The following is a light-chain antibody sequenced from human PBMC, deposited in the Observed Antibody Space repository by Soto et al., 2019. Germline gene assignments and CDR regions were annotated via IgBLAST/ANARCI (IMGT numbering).Light chain of an antibody. CDR3: QQYYSTPLT. J-gene: IGKJ4*01. CDR2: KVS. Sequence: DVVMTQSPLSLPVTLGQPASISCRSSQSLVNSDGNTYLNWFQQRPGQSPRRLIYKVSKRDSGVPDRFSGSGSGTDFTLTISSLQAEDVAVYYCQQYYSTPLTFGGGTKVDIK. CDR1: QSLVNSDGNTY. V-gene: IGKV2-30*01.